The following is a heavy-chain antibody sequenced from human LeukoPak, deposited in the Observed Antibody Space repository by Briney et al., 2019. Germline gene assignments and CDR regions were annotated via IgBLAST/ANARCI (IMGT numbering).Heavy chain of an antibody. Sequence: GGSLRLSCEASGFTFSSYGMHWVRQAPGKGLEWVAVISYDGSNKYYADSVKGRFTISRDNSKNTLYLQMNSLRAEDTAVYYCAKEPNDYGDYEYFQHWGQGTLVTVSS. D-gene: IGHD4-17*01. V-gene: IGHV3-30*18. CDR3: AKEPNDYGDYEYFQH. CDR2: ISYDGSNK. CDR1: GFTFSSYG. J-gene: IGHJ1*01.